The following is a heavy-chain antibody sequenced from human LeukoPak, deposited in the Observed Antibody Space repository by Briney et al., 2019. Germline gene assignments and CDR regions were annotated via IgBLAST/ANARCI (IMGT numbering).Heavy chain of an antibody. CDR3: ARDIAGYYGMDV. CDR1: GFTFSSYS. J-gene: IGHJ6*02. D-gene: IGHD6-13*01. Sequence: PGGSLRLSCAASGFTFSSYSMNWVRQAPGKGLEWVSSISSSSSYIYYADSVKGRFTISRDNAKNSLYLQMNSLRAEDTAVYYCARDIAGYYGMDVWGQGTTVTVSS. V-gene: IGHV3-21*01. CDR2: ISSSSSYI.